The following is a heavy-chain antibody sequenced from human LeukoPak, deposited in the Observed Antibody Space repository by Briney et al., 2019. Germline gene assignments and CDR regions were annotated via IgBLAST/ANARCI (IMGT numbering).Heavy chain of an antibody. CDR2: IDYSGST. V-gene: IGHV4-31*03. Sequence: SQTLSLTCTVSGGSISSGGYYWSWIRQHPGKGLEWIGYIDYSGSTYYNPSLRSRVTILVDTSKNQFSLKLSSATAADTAVYYCARGLVVVVAAPVYYGMDVWGQGTTVTVSS. J-gene: IGHJ6*02. D-gene: IGHD2-15*01. CDR3: ARGLVVVVAAPVYYGMDV. CDR1: GGSISSGGYY.